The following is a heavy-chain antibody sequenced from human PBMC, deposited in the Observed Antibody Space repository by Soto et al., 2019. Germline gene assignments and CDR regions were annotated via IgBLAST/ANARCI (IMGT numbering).Heavy chain of an antibody. CDR3: AKEDYSNYVGIYYYGMDV. V-gene: IGHV3-23*01. D-gene: IGHD4-4*01. Sequence: EVQLLESGGGLVQPGGSLRLSCAASGFTFSSYAMSWVRQAPGKGLEWVSAISGSGGSTYYADSVKGRFTISRDNSKNTLYLQMNSLRAEDTAVYYCAKEDYSNYVGIYYYGMDVWGQGTTVTVSS. CDR2: ISGSGGST. CDR1: GFTFSSYA. J-gene: IGHJ6*02.